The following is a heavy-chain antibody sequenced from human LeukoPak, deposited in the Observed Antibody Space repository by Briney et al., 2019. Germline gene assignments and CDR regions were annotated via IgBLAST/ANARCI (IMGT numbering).Heavy chain of an antibody. CDR2: IIPIFGTA. CDR3: ARGPGAGVSFFYYYYYMDV. J-gene: IGHJ6*03. Sequence: SVKVSCKSSGGTFSSYAISWVRQAPGQGLEWMGGIIPIFGTANYAQKFQGRVTITTDESTSTAYMELSSLRSEDTAVYYCARGPGAGVSFFYYYYYMDVWGKRTTVTVSS. CDR1: GGTFSSYA. V-gene: IGHV1-69*05. D-gene: IGHD3-3*02.